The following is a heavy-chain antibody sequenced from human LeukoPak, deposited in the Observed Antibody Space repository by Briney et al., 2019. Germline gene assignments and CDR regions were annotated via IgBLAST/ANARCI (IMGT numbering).Heavy chain of an antibody. V-gene: IGHV4-4*07. CDR3: ARDSPRDYYGSSGYYYYAFDI. CDR2: IYTSAST. Sequence: SETLSLTCTVSGGSISSYYWSWIRQPAGKGLEWIGRIYTSASTNYNPSLKSRVTMSVDTSKNQFSLKLSSVTAADTAVYYCARDSPRDYYGSSGYYYYAFDIWGQGTMVTVSS. CDR1: GGSISSYY. D-gene: IGHD3-22*01. J-gene: IGHJ3*02.